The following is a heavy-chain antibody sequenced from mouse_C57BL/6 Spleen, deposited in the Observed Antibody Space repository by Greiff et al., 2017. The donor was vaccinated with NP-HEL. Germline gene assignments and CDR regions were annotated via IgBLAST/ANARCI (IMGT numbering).Heavy chain of an antibody. CDR1: GYTFTSYT. J-gene: IGHJ4*01. V-gene: IGHV1-4*01. D-gene: IGHD2-4*01. Sequence: VKLMESGAELARPGASVKMSCKASGYTFTSYTMHWVKQRPGQGLEWIGYINPSSGYTKYNQKFKDKATLTADKSSSTAYMQLSSLTSEDSAVYYCARRGDDYYYAMDYWGQGTSVTVSS. CDR3: ARRGDDYYYAMDY. CDR2: INPSSGYT.